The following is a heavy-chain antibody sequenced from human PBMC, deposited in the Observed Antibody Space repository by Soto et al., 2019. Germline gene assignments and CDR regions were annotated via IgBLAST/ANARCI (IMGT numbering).Heavy chain of an antibody. CDR2: MNANSGNT. J-gene: IGHJ5*02. CDR3: AREKAKRLDP. CDR1: GYTFTSYD. Sequence: QVQLVQSGAEVKKPEASVKVSCKASGYTFTSYDSNWVRQATGQGLEWMGWMNANSGNTCYAQKFQGRFTMTRSTSLSTAYMELSSVIYVHTAVYYCAREKAKRLDPWGQGTLVIVSP. V-gene: IGHV1-8*01.